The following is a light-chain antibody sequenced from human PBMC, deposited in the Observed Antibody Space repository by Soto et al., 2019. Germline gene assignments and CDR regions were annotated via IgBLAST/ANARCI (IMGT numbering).Light chain of an antibody. V-gene: IGKV3-11*01. CDR1: QSISRY. CDR3: QKRSTWPQT. Sequence: EIVLTQSPATLSLSPVERATLSCMASQSISRYLAWYQQKPGQAPRLLIYDASNTATGIPDRFSGSGFGTDFTLTISSLEPEEFAVYYCQKRSTWPQTFGQGNTVDI. J-gene: IGKJ2*01. CDR2: DAS.